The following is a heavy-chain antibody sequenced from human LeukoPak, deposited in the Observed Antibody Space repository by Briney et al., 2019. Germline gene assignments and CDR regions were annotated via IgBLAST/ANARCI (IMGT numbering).Heavy chain of an antibody. V-gene: IGHV1-69*13. CDR2: IIPIFGTA. CDR1: GGTFSSYA. J-gene: IGHJ2*01. D-gene: IGHD5-24*01. CDR3: ARDLPGDGYNYWCFDL. Sequence: ASVKVSFKASGGTFSSYAISWVRQAPGQGLEWMGGIIPIFGTANYAQKFQGRVTITADESTSTAYMELSSLRSEDTAVYYCARDLPGDGYNYWCFDLWGRGTLVTVSS.